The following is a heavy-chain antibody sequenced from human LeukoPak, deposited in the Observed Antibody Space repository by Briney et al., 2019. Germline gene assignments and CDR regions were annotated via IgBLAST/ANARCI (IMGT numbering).Heavy chain of an antibody. CDR1: GGSITSFSYF. Sequence: SETLSLTCTVSGGSITSFSYFWGWIRQPPVKGLEWIGSISYSGSTYYNPSLKSRVTISVDTSKNQFSLKLTSVTAADTAVYYCARPSTLHCSGGPCSYYFDYWGQGTLVTASS. CDR3: ARPSTLHCSGGPCSYYFDY. CDR2: ISYSGST. J-gene: IGHJ4*02. D-gene: IGHD2-15*01. V-gene: IGHV4-39*01.